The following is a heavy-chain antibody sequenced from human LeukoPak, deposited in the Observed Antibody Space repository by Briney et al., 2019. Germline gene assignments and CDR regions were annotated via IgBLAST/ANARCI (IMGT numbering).Heavy chain of an antibody. CDR1: GFTFDDYG. V-gene: IGHV3-20*01. CDR2: INWNGGST. Sequence: GGSLRLSCAASGFTFDDYGMSWVRQAPGKGLEWVSGINWNGGSTGYADSVKGRFTISRDNAKNSLYLQMNSLRAEDTALYHCARDRTDGSGTLYYFDYWGQGALVTVSS. D-gene: IGHD3-10*01. CDR3: ARDRTDGSGTLYYFDY. J-gene: IGHJ4*02.